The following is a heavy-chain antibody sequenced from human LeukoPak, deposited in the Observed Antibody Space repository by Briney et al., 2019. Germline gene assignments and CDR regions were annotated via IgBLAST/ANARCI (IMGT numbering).Heavy chain of an antibody. J-gene: IGHJ4*02. CDR2: IYHSGST. Sequence: SGTLSLTCAVSGGSISSSNWWSWVRQPPGKGLEWIGEIYHSGSTNYNPSLKSRVTISVDTSKNQFSLKLSSVTAADTAVYYCARGRSGSPFDYWGQGTLVTVSS. CDR3: ARGRSGSPFDY. D-gene: IGHD1-26*01. V-gene: IGHV4-4*02. CDR1: GGSISSSNW.